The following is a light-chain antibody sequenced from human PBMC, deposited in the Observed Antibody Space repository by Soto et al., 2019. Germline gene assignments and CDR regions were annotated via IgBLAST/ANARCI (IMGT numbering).Light chain of an antibody. Sequence: AIQLTQSPSSLSASVGDRVTITCRASQGISSALAWYQQKPGKAPKLLIYDASTLESGVPSRYSGSESGTDFTRTISSLQPEDFATYYCQQFNNYPRTVGQGTRLEIK. CDR3: QQFNNYPRT. CDR2: DAS. CDR1: QGISSA. J-gene: IGKJ5*01. V-gene: IGKV1D-13*01.